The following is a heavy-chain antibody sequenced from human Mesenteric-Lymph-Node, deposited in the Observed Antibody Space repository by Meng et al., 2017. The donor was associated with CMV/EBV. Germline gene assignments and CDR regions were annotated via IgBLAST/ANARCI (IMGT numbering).Heavy chain of an antibody. J-gene: IGHJ4*02. CDR1: GCPISSSSYY. Sequence: SDTLSSPVTVPGCPISSSSYYWGGIRQPPGKGLEWIGSIYYSGSTYYNPSLKSRVTISVDTSKNQFSLKLSSVTAADTAVYYCARNPLKAHLGWELTNFDYWGQGTLVTVSS. CDR3: ARNPLKAHLGWELTNFDY. CDR2: IYYSGST. D-gene: IGHD1-26*01. V-gene: IGHV4-39*07.